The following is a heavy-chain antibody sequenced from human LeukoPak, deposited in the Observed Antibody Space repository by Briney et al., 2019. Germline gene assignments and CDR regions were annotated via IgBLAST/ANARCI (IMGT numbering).Heavy chain of an antibody. D-gene: IGHD3-9*01. J-gene: IGHJ5*02. CDR1: GYTFTSYA. CDR3: AREITSITIFWSRPNWFDP. V-gene: IGHV7-4-1*02. Sequence: ASVKVSCKASGYTFTSYAMNWVRQAPGQGLEWMGWINTNTGNPTYAQGFTGRFVFSLDTSVSTAYLQISSLKAEDTAVYYCAREITSITIFWSRPNWFDPWGQGTPVTVSS. CDR2: INTNTGNP.